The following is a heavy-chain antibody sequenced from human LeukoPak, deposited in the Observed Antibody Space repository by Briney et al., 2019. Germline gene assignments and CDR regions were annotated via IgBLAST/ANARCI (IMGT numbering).Heavy chain of an antibody. D-gene: IGHD1-26*01. J-gene: IGHJ4*02. V-gene: IGHV3-21*01. Sequence: PGGSLRLSCAASGFTFSSYSMNWVRQAPGKGLEWVSSISSSSSYIYYADSVKGRFTISRDNAKNSLYLQMNSLRAEDTAVYYCARVNDLGVVEATGYWGQGTLVTVS. CDR3: ARVNDLGVVEATGY. CDR2: ISSSSSYI. CDR1: GFTFSSYS.